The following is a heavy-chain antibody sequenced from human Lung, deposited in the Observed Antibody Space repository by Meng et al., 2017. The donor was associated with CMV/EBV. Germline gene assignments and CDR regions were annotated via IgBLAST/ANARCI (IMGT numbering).Heavy chain of an antibody. J-gene: IGHJ5*02. CDR1: GYTFTGYY. CDR3: ARRYSSGYSNWFDP. D-gene: IGHD3-22*01. CDR2: INPNSGGT. Sequence: KASGYTFTGYYMHWGRQAPGQGLEWMGWINPNSGGTNYAQKFQGRVTMTRDTSISTAYMELSRLRSDDTAVYYCARRYSSGYSNWFDPWGQGTLVTVSS. V-gene: IGHV1-2*02.